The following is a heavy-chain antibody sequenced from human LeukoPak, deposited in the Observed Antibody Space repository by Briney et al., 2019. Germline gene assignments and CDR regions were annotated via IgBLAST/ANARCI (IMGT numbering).Heavy chain of an antibody. V-gene: IGHV3-74*01. CDR2: VIRDGSFT. J-gene: IGHJ4*02. Sequence: PGGSLSLSCAASGFTFRSYWMHWVRKPQGKGLGWVSRVIRDGSFTNYADSVKGRFTISRDNAKNTLYLQMSSLRAEDTAVYFCVRDGDDLNFDYWGQGSLVTVSS. CDR1: GFTFRSYW. CDR3: VRDGDDLNFDY. D-gene: IGHD7-27*01.